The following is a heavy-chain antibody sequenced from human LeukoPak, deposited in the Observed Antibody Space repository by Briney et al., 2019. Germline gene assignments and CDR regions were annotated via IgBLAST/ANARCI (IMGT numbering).Heavy chain of an antibody. CDR1: GGSISSYY. D-gene: IGHD3-16*01. Sequence: SETLSLTCTVSGGSISSYYWSWIRQPPGKGLEWIGYIYYSGSTNYNPSLKSRVTISVDTSKNQFSLKLSSVTAADTAVYYCARVVTVPGGYYYYGMDVWGQGTTVTVSS. J-gene: IGHJ6*02. CDR3: ARVVTVPGGYYYYGMDV. V-gene: IGHV4-59*01. CDR2: IYYSGST.